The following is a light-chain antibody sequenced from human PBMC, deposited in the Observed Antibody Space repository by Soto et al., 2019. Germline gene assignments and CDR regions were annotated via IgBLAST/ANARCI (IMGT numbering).Light chain of an antibody. V-gene: IGLV2-14*03. Sequence: QSVLTQPASVSGSPGQSITISCTGTSSDVGGYNYVSWYQQYPGKAPKVVIYDVDNRPSGVSHRFSGSMSGNTASLTISGLQAEDEADYYCSSYTSSSTRVFGTGTKVTVL. CDR3: SSYTSSSTRV. CDR2: DVD. J-gene: IGLJ1*01. CDR1: SSDVGGYNY.